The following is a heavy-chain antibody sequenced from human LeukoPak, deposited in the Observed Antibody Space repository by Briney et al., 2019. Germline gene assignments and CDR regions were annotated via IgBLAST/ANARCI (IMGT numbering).Heavy chain of an antibody. Sequence: ASVKVSRKASGYTFTSYDINWVRQATGQGLEWMGWMNPNSGNTGYAQKLQGRVTMTRNTSISTAYMELSSLRSEDTAVYYCARSYCSSISCRFDYWGQGTLVTVSS. J-gene: IGHJ4*02. CDR1: GYTFTSYD. D-gene: IGHD2-2*01. CDR3: ARSYCSSISCRFDY. V-gene: IGHV1-8*01. CDR2: MNPNSGNT.